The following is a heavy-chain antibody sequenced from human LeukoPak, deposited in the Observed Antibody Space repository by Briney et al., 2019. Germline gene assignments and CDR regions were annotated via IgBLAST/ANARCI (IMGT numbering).Heavy chain of an antibody. CDR3: AGGRRIVVPAASQVDP. CDR1: GYTFTGYY. D-gene: IGHD2-2*01. J-gene: IGHJ5*02. V-gene: IGHV1-2*02. CDR2: INANSGGT. Sequence: ASVKVSCKASGYTFTGYYMHCVRQAPGQGLEWMGWINANSGGTNYAQKCQGRVTMTRDTSISTAYIELSRLRSHDTAVYYCAGGRRIVVPAASQVDPWGQGNLVTVSS.